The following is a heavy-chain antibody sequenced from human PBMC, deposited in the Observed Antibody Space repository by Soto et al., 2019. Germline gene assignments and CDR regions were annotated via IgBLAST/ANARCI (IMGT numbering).Heavy chain of an antibody. V-gene: IGHV1-18*01. CDR3: ARDEAYKWNDGGWFDP. J-gene: IGHJ5*02. Sequence: QVQLVQSGAEVKKPGASVKVSCKASGYTFTSYGISWVRQASGQGLEWMGWISAYNGNTKYAQKLQGRVTMTTDTSTSTAYMELRRLRSDDTAVDYCARDEAYKWNDGGWFDPWGQGTLVTVSS. CDR1: GYTFTSYG. CDR2: ISAYNGNT. D-gene: IGHD1-1*01.